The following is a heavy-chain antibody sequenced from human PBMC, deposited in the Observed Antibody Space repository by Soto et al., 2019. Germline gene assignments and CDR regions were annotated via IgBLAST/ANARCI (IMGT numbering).Heavy chain of an antibody. V-gene: IGHV3-21*01. D-gene: IGHD3-3*01. CDR3: AREDFWSGYGIYYYYGMDV. CDR1: GFTFSSYS. Sequence: PGGSLRLSCAASGFTFSSYSMNWVRQAPGKGLEWVSSISSSSSYIYYADSVKGRFTISRDNAKNSLYLQMNSLRAEDTAVYYCAREDFWSGYGIYYYYGMDVWGQGTTVTVSS. CDR2: ISSSSSYI. J-gene: IGHJ6*02.